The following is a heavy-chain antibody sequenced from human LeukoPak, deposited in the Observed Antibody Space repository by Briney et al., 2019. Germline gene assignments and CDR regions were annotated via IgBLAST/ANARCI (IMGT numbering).Heavy chain of an antibody. CDR3: ARSPGATIDAFDI. CDR1: GYIFTTYW. J-gene: IGHJ3*02. D-gene: IGHD1-26*01. Sequence: HGESLKISCKGSGYIFTTYWIGWVRQLRGKGLGWMAIIYPSDSEIKYSPSCQGQVTISADKSISTAYLQWSRLKASDTAIDHCARSPGATIDAFDIWGQGTTVTVSS. CDR2: IYPSDSEI. V-gene: IGHV5-51*01.